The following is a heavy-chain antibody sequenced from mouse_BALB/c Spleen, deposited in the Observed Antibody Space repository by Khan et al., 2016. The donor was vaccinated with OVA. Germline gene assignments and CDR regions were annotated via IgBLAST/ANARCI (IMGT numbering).Heavy chain of an antibody. J-gene: IGHJ3*01. CDR1: AFTFSDYY. CDR3: ARAGYGGFAY. V-gene: IGHV5-4*02. Sequence: EVELVESGGGLVKPGGSLKLSCAASAFTFSDYYMYWVRQTPEKRLEWVATIRDGGSYTYYPDSVKGRFTISRDNAKNNLYLQMSSLKSEDTAMYYCARAGYGGFAYWGQGTLVTVSA. D-gene: IGHD1-1*02. CDR2: IRDGGSYT.